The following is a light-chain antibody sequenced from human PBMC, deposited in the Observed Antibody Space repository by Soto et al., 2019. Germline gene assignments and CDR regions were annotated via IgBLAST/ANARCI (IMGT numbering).Light chain of an antibody. V-gene: IGKV1-6*01. Sequence: AIQMTQSPSSLSASVGDRVPIPCRASQGIRDELGWYQQKAGKAPNLLISAASRLQSGVPSRFSGRGSGTDFTLTISSLQPEDFATYYCLQDYDYPRTFGQGTKVDIK. J-gene: IGKJ1*01. CDR2: AAS. CDR3: LQDYDYPRT. CDR1: QGIRDE.